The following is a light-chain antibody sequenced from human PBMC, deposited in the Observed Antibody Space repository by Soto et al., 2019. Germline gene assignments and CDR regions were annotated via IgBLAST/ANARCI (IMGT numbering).Light chain of an antibody. Sequence: QSALTQPASVSGSPGQSITVSCTGTSSDVGAYNSVSWYQQHPGKAPKLILYEVTHRPSGVSERFSGSKSANTASLTISGLQAGDEADYYCSSFTSSSTYICGTGTKVTVL. CDR2: EVT. V-gene: IGLV2-14*03. CDR1: SSDVGAYNS. J-gene: IGLJ1*01. CDR3: SSFTSSSTYI.